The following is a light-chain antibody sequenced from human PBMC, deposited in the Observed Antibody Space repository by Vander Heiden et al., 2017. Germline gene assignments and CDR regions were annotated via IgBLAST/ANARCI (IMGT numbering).Light chain of an antibody. CDR2: DTS. V-gene: IGLV7-46*01. Sequence: HALGTPPPSLTASPGGPVTLTCGSSTGTVTSGHWPYWFQQKPGQAPTTLYYDTSNRHSWTPARFSGSRLGGLAALTLSGAQPGDEADYYCTFSYGGIVVFGGGTKLTVL. CDR1: TGTVTSGHW. J-gene: IGLJ3*02. CDR3: TFSYGGIVV.